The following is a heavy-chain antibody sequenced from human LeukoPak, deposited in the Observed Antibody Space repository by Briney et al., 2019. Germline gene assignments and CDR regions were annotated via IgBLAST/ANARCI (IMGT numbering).Heavy chain of an antibody. Sequence: PGGSLRLSCAASGFTFSSYAMSWVRQAPGKGLEWVSAISGSGGSTYYADSVKGRFTISRDNSKNTLYLQMNSLRAEDTAVYYCAKVYYYGSGSYTPPFDYWGQGTLVTVSS. D-gene: IGHD3-10*01. J-gene: IGHJ4*02. CDR1: GFTFSSYA. V-gene: IGHV3-23*01. CDR3: AKVYYYGSGSYTPPFDY. CDR2: ISGSGGST.